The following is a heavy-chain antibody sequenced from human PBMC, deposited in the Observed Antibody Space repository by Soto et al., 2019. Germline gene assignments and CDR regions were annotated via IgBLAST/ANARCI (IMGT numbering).Heavy chain of an antibody. V-gene: IGHV4-59*01. CDR1: GGSISSYY. CDR3: ARVNYDYAWGSYRPLGAFDI. Sequence: PSETLSLTCTVSGGSISSYYWSWIRQPPGKGLEWIGYIYYSGSTNYNPSLKSRVTISVDTSKNQFSLKLSSVTAADTAVYYCARVNYDYAWGSYRPLGAFDIWGQGTMVTV. D-gene: IGHD3-16*02. CDR2: IYYSGST. J-gene: IGHJ3*02.